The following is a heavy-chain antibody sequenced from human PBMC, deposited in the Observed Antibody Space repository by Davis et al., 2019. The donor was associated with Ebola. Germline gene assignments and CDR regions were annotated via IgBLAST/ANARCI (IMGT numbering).Heavy chain of an antibody. CDR2: IYSGDSDT. CDR1: GFSFTSPW. J-gene: IGHJ4*02. CDR3: VLWGGHGYRNIDS. Sequence: GESLITSCPSSGFSFTSPWIAWVRQLPGKGLEWMGLIYSGDSDTRYSPSFEGRVTISADKSIATSYLQWSSLKASDTAMYYCVLWGGHGYRNIDSWGQGALVTVSS. D-gene: IGHD5-24*01. V-gene: IGHV5-51*01.